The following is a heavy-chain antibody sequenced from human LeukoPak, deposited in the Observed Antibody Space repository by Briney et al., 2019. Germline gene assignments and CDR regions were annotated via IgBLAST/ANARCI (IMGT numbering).Heavy chain of an antibody. CDR1: GFTFSSYA. CDR2: ISYDGSNK. V-gene: IGHV3-30*04. CDR3: ARGLNSGFDY. J-gene: IGHJ4*02. D-gene: IGHD2/OR15-2a*01. Sequence: PGGSLRLSCAASGFTFSSYAMHWVRQAPGKGLEWVAVISYDGSNKYYADSVKDRFTISRDNSKNTLYLQMNSLRAEDTAVYYCARGLNSGFDYWGQGTLVTVS.